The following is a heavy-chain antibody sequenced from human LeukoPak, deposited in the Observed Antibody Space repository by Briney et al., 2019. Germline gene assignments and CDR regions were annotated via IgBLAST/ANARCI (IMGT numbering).Heavy chain of an antibody. CDR3: ARFSGELMDGVDF. D-gene: IGHD2-8*01. Sequence: GESLKISCKGSGHTFSTDWIAWVRQMPGKSLEWMGVIYAGDSDTRYSPSFQGQVTISADKSLNTAYLQWTNLKASDSAMYYCARFSGELMDGVDFWGQGTLVTVSS. CDR1: GHTFSTDW. J-gene: IGHJ4*02. CDR2: IYAGDSDT. V-gene: IGHV5-51*01.